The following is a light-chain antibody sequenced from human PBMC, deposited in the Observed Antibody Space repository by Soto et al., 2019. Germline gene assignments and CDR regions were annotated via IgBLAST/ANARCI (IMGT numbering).Light chain of an antibody. V-gene: IGKV3-20*01. Sequence: EILLTQSPGTLSLSPGERATLSCRASQSVKNSYLAWYQQKPGQAPRLLIYGASGRATGIPDRFSGSGSGTDFTLTISRLQPEDFAVYYCQQYGSSPYTFGQGTKLEI. CDR1: QSVKNSY. J-gene: IGKJ2*01. CDR3: QQYGSSPYT. CDR2: GAS.